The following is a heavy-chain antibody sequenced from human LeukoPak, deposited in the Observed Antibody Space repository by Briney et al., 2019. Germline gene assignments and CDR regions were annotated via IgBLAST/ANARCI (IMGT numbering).Heavy chain of an antibody. CDR1: GYSISSGYY. CDR3: ARHSDYGDYVSAGGYYYYYYMDV. D-gene: IGHD4-17*01. J-gene: IGHJ6*03. CDR2: IYHSGST. V-gene: IGHV4-38-2*01. Sequence: SSETLSLTCADSGYSISSGYYWGWIRQPPGKWMEWIGSIYHSGSTYYNPSLKSRVTISVDTSKNQFSLKLSSVTAADTAVYYCARHSDYGDYVSAGGYYYYYYMDVWGKGTTVTVSS.